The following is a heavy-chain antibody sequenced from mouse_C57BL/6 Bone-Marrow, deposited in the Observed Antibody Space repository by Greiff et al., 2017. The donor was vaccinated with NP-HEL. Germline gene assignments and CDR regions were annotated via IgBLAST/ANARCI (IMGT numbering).Heavy chain of an antibody. CDR3: ARHYYGSSRAMDY. CDR2: INPSNGGT. V-gene: IGHV1-53*01. J-gene: IGHJ4*01. CDR1: GYTFTSYW. Sequence: VQLQQPGTELVKPGASVKLSCKASGYTFTSYWMHWVKQRPGQGLEWIGNINPSNGGTNSNEKFKSKATLTVDKSSSTAYMQLSSLTSEDSAVYYCARHYYGSSRAMDYWGQGTSVTVSS. D-gene: IGHD1-1*01.